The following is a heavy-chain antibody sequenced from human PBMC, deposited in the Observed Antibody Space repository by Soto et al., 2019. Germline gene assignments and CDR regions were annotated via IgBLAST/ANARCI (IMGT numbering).Heavy chain of an antibody. Sequence: QVPLVQSGAEVKKPGSSVKVSCQASGGTFSRYAISWVRQAPGQGLEWMGGIIPILGTAHYAQKFQGRLTITADESTSTSYLELSSLRSDDTAVFYCASSTYYYDSSGYEYYGLDVWGQGTTVTVSS. D-gene: IGHD3-22*01. J-gene: IGHJ6*02. CDR2: IIPILGTA. CDR1: GGTFSRYA. CDR3: ASSTYYYDSSGYEYYGLDV. V-gene: IGHV1-69*01.